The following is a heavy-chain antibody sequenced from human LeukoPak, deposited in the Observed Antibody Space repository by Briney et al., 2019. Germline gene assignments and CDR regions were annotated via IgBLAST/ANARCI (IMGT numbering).Heavy chain of an antibody. CDR2: IYYSGST. D-gene: IGHD4-23*01. V-gene: IGHV4-39*01. CDR3: ARLPTTVVTRIDY. J-gene: IGHJ4*02. CDR1: GGSISSSSYY. Sequence: SETLSLTCTVSGGSISSSSYYWGWVRQPPGKGLEWIVSIYYSGSTSYTPSLNCRVTISVATSKNQFSLKLSSVTAADTAVYYCARLPTTVVTRIDYWGQGTLVTVSS.